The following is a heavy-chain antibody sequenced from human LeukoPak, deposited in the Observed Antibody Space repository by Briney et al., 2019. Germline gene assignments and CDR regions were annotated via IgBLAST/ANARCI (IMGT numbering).Heavy chain of an antibody. CDR2: ISSSGSTI. CDR1: GFTFSDYY. Sequence: GGSLRLSCAASGFTFSDYYMSWVRQAPGKGLEWVSYISSSGSTIYYADSVKGRFTISRDNAKNTLYLQMNSLRVEDTAVYYCARAGGPPTAMGFDPWGQGSLVSVST. J-gene: IGHJ5*02. V-gene: IGHV3-11*04. D-gene: IGHD2-2*01. CDR3: ARAGGPPTAMGFDP.